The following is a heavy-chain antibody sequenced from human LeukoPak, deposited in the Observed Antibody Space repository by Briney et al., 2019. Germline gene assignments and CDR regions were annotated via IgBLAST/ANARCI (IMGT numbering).Heavy chain of an antibody. CDR1: GGTVSSYT. Sequence: GSSGKASCKAAGGTVSSYTISWVRQGPGHGLEWMGRIIPILGIANYAQKFQGRVTITADKSTSTAYMELSSLRSEDTAVYYCARDGGYDSSGYHTYYFDYWGQGTLVTVSS. CDR3: ARDGGYDSSGYHTYYFDY. CDR2: IIPILGIA. J-gene: IGHJ4*02. V-gene: IGHV1-69*04. D-gene: IGHD3-22*01.